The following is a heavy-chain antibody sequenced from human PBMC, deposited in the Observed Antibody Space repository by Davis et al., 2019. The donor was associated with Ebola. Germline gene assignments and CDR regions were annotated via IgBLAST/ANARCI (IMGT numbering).Heavy chain of an antibody. CDR3: AREGYRGGGFDY. J-gene: IGHJ4*02. CDR2: IYYSGST. V-gene: IGHV4-39*07. D-gene: IGHD2-21*01. CDR1: GGSISSSSYY. Sequence: PSETLSLTCTASGGSISSSSYYWGWIRQPPGKGLEWIGSIYYSGSTYYNPSLKSRVTISVDTSKNQFSLRLNSVTAADTAIYYCAREGYRGGGFDYWGQGTLVPVSS.